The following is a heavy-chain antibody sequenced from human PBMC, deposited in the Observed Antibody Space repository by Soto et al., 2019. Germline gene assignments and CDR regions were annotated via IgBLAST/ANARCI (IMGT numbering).Heavy chain of an antibody. V-gene: IGHV3-30*04. Sequence: GGSLRLSCAASGFAFSSYAMHWVRQAPGKGLEWVADIAYDGSNRYYADSVKGRFTISRDNSKNTLYLQLNSLRVEDTAVYYCTRDQPEMAFDHWGQGTLVTVSS. CDR1: GFAFSSYA. CDR3: TRDQPEMAFDH. J-gene: IGHJ4*02. CDR2: IAYDGSNR.